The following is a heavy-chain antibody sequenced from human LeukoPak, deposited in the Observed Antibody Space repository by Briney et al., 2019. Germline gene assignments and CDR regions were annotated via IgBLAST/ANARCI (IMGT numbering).Heavy chain of an antibody. CDR2: INPNSGGT. V-gene: IGHV1-2*02. CDR3: ASLGGLYYYGSGSYYPFDY. CDR1: GYTFTGYY. Sequence: ASVKVSCKASGYTFTGYYMHWVRQAPGQGLEWMGWINPNSGGTNYAQKLQGRVTMTRDTSISTAYMELSRLRSDDTAVYYCASLGGLYYYGSGSYYPFDYWGQGTLVTVSS. J-gene: IGHJ4*02. D-gene: IGHD3-10*01.